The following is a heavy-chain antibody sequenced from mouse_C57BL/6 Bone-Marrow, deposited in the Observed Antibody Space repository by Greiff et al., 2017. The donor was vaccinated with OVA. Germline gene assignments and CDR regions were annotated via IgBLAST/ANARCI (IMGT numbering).Heavy chain of an antibody. CDR2: IDPENGDT. V-gene: IGHV14-4*01. CDR3: AGEWGFDYYAMDY. J-gene: IGHJ4*01. Sequence: VQLQQSGAELVRPGASVKLSCTASGFNIKDDYMHWVKQRPEQGLEWIGWIDPENGDTEYASKFQGKATITADTSSNTAYLQLSSLTSEDTAVYYCAGEWGFDYYAMDYWGQGTSVTVSS. CDR1: GFNIKDDY.